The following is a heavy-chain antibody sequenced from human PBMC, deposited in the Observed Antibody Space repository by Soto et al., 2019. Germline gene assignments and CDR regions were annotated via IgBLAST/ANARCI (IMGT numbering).Heavy chain of an antibody. CDR1: GFSLSTSGVG. J-gene: IGHJ4*02. V-gene: IGHV2-5*01. CDR2: IYWNDDK. D-gene: IGHD2-8*01. CDR3: AHTPGIVLMVYAPTQFDY. Sequence: SGPTLVNPTQTLTLTCTFSGFSLSTSGVGVGWIRQPPGKALEWLALIYWNDDKRYSPSLKSRLTITKDTSKNQVVLTMTSMDPVDTATYYCAHTPGIVLMVYAPTQFDYWGQGTLVTV.